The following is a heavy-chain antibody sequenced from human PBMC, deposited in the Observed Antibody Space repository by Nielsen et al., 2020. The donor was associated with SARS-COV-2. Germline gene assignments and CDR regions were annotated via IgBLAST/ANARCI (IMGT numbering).Heavy chain of an antibody. D-gene: IGHD6-13*01. J-gene: IGHJ4*02. CDR2: IWYDGSNK. V-gene: IGHV3-33*01. CDR1: GFTFSSYG. Sequence: GGSLRLSCAASGFTFSSYGMHWVRQAPGKGLEWVAVIWYDGSNKYYADSVRGRFTISRDNSKNTLYLQMNSQRAEDTAVYYCAREAAALGGGLDYWGQGTLVTVSS. CDR3: AREAAALGGGLDY.